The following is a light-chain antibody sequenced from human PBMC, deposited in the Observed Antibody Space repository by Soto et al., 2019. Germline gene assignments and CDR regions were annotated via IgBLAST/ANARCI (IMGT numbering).Light chain of an antibody. V-gene: IGKV1-5*01. Sequence: DIQMTQSPSTLSASVGDRVTVTCRASQTIFSWLAWFQQKPGKAPKLLIYDGSTLESGVPSRFTGSGSGTEFNLTISSLQPDDFATYICQQYKSDFPTFGQGTKVDIK. CDR3: QQYKSDFPT. J-gene: IGKJ1*01. CDR1: QTIFSW. CDR2: DGS.